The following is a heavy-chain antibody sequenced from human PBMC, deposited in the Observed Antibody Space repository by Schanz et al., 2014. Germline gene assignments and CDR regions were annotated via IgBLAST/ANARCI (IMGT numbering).Heavy chain of an antibody. J-gene: IGHJ6*03. CDR1: GFTFSNYW. Sequence: VQLVESGGGVVQPGRSRRLSCAASGFTFSNYWMSWVRQAPGKGLEWVASVNTDGGGKFYVDSVKGRFTISRDNAKNSLYLQMNSLRAEDTAVYYCARPSDSSWYMDVWGKGTTVTVSS. V-gene: IGHV3-7*01. CDR2: VNTDGGGK. CDR3: ARPSDSSWYMDV. D-gene: IGHD2-21*02.